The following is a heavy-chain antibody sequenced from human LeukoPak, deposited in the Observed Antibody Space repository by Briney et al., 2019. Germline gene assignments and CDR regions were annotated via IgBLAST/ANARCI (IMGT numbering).Heavy chain of an antibody. V-gene: IGHV1-46*01. CDR2: INPSGGST. D-gene: IGHD3-10*01. CDR3: ARGGAGVLNWFDP. CDR1: GYTFTSYG. Sequence: ASVKVSCKASGYTFTSYGISWVRQAPGQGLEWMGIINPSGGSTSYAQKFQGRVTMTRDTSTSTVYMELSSLRSEDTAVYYCARGGAGVLNWFDPWGQGTLVTVSS. J-gene: IGHJ5*02.